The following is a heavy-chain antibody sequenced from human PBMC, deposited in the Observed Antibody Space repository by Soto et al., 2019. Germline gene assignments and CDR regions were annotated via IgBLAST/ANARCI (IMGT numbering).Heavy chain of an antibody. CDR1: GGTFSSYA. J-gene: IGHJ5*02. CDR3: ARVGSSIAAEGWFDP. V-gene: IGHV1-69*13. CDR2: IIPIFGTA. D-gene: IGHD6-13*01. Sequence: SVKVACKASGGTFSSYAISWVRQAPGQGLEWMGGIIPIFGTANYAQKFQGRVTITADESTSTAYMELSSLGSEDTAVYYCARVGSSIAAEGWFDPWGPGTLGTVP.